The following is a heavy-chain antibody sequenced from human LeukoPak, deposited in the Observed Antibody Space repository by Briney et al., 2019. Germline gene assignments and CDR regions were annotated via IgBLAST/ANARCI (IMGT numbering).Heavy chain of an antibody. J-gene: IGHJ3*02. D-gene: IGHD3-22*01. Sequence: ASVKVSCKASGYTFTSYDINWVRQATGQGLEWMGWMNPNSGNTGYAQKFQGRVTMTRNTSISTAYMELSSLRSEDTAIYYCAKVRPDNYYDSSRDAFDIWGQGTVVTVSS. CDR1: GYTFTSYD. CDR3: AKVRPDNYYDSSRDAFDI. CDR2: MNPNSGNT. V-gene: IGHV1-8*01.